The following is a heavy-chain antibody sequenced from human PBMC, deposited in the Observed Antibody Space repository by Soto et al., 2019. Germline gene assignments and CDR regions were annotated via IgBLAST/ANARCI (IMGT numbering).Heavy chain of an antibody. CDR2: INHRGST. CDR1: GGSVYRYY. V-gene: IGHV4-34*01. J-gene: IGHJ6*02. Sequence: PSDSLSVTPVLSGGSVYRYYWGRIRQSPGKGLEWIGEINHRGSTIYNPSLKSRVTISVDTSKTQFSLKLSSVTAADTAMYYCARGRGRLFGAVYYFYGIGVRGHRTTVPVP. CDR3: ARGRGRLFGAVYYFYGIGV. D-gene: IGHD3-3*01.